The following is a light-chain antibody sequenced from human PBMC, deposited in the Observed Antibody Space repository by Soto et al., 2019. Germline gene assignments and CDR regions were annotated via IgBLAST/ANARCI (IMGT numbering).Light chain of an antibody. CDR1: QSVGNF. Sequence: DIVLSQSPATLSLSPGERATLSCRASQSVGNFLAWYQQKPGQAPRLLIHEASNRATGVPARFSGNGSGTDCTLTISSLEPEDFAVYYCQQRSNWPPGFTFGPGTKGDIK. CDR3: QQRSNWPPGFT. J-gene: IGKJ3*01. V-gene: IGKV3-11*01. CDR2: EAS.